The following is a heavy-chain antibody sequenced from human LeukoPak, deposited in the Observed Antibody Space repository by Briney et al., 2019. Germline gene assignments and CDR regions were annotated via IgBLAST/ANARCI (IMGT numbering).Heavy chain of an antibody. D-gene: IGHD2-2*01. J-gene: IGHJ5*02. V-gene: IGHV1-2*02. CDR2: INPNSGGT. CDR3: ARGDIVVVPTWFDP. Sequence: ASVKVSCKASGYTFTGYYMHWVRQAPGQGLEWMGWINPNSGGTNYAQKFQGRVTMTRDTSISTAYMELSRLRSDDTAVYYCARGDIVVVPTWFDPWGQGTLVIVSS. CDR1: GYTFTGYY.